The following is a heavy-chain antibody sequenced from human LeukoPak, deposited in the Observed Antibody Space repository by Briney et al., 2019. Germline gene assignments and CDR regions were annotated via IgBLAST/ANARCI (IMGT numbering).Heavy chain of an antibody. CDR3: ASENQWEVVT. J-gene: IGHJ5*02. Sequence: GASVKVSCKASGYTFTDHFIHWARQAPGQGLEWMGWINPNSGATNYAQRFRGRVSMTRDTSISTAHMEFSGLTSDDTAMYYCASENQWEVVTWGQGTLVTVSS. D-gene: IGHD1-26*01. CDR2: INPNSGAT. V-gene: IGHV1-2*02. CDR1: GYTFTDHF.